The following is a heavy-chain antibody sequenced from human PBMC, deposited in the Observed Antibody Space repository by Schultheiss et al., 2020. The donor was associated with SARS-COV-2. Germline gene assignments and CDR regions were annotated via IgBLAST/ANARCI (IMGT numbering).Heavy chain of an antibody. D-gene: IGHD4-11*01. V-gene: IGHV4-39*07. CDR2: IYHSGST. CDR3: ARGHDYSNPWALGY. CDR1: GGSISSYY. Sequence: SETLSLTCTVSGGSISSYYWGWIRQPPGKGLEWIGSIYHSGSTYYNPSLKSRVTISVDTSKNQFSLKLSSVTAADTAVYYCARGHDYSNPWALGYWGQGTLVTVSS. J-gene: IGHJ4*02.